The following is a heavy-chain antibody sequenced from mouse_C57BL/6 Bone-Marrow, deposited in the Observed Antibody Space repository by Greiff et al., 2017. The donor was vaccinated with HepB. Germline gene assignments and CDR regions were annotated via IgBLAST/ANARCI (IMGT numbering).Heavy chain of an antibody. CDR2: INPNYGTT. D-gene: IGHD2-5*01. J-gene: IGHJ2*01. Sequence: EVKLMEPGPELVKPGASVKISCKASGYSFTDYYMHWVKQSNGQGLEWIGVINPNYGTTSYNQKFKGKATLTVDKSSSTAYMQLNSLTSEDSAVYYCARRYYSNYDYFDYWGQGTTLTVSS. CDR3: ARRYYSNYDYFDY. CDR1: GYSFTDYY. V-gene: IGHV1-39*01.